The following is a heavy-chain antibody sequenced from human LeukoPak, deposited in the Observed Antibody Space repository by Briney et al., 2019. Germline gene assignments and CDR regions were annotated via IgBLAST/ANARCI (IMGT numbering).Heavy chain of an antibody. Sequence: GGSLRLSCAASGFTFSSYNMNWVRQAPGKGLEWVSYISPTSSTIYYADSVKGRFTISRDNAKNSLYLQMNSLRAEDTAVYYCAREDGFLEEAPSQYDYWGQGTLVTVSS. J-gene: IGHJ4*02. V-gene: IGHV3-48*04. CDR2: ISPTSSTI. D-gene: IGHD3-3*01. CDR1: GFTFSSYN. CDR3: AREDGFLEEAPSQYDY.